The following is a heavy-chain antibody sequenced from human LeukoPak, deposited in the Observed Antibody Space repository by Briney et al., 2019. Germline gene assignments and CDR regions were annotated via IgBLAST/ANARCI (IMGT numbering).Heavy chain of an antibody. CDR3: AKRTTHDY. CDR1: GFTFSSYA. V-gene: IGHV3-23*01. CDR2: ISDSGEST. J-gene: IGHJ4*02. D-gene: IGHD1-7*01. Sequence: GGSLRLSCAASGFTFSSYAMNWVRQAPGKGLEWVSTISDSGESTYYADSVKGRFTISRDNSKNTLYLQMNSLRAEDTAVYYCAKRTTHDYWGQGTLVTVSS.